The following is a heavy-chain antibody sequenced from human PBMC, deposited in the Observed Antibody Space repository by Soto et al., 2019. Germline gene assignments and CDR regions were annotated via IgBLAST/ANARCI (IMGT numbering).Heavy chain of an antibody. J-gene: IGHJ6*02. Sequence: SETRSLTCTVSGGSISSYYWSWIRQPPGKGLEWIGYIYYSGSTNYNPSLKSRVTISVDTSKNQFSLKLSSVTAADTAVYYCARDRAGVATSDYYYYYGMDVWGQGTTVTVSS. CDR1: GGSISSYY. CDR3: ARDRAGVATSDYYYYYGMDV. V-gene: IGHV4-59*01. CDR2: IYYSGST. D-gene: IGHD5-12*01.